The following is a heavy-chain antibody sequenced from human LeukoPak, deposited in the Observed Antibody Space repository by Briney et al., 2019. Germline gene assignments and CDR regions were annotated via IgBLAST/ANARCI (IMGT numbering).Heavy chain of an antibody. D-gene: IGHD4-11*01. CDR3: ARAPHYSNYGPYYYGMDV. CDR1: GFTFSDYY. Sequence: GGSLRLSCAASGFTFSDYYMSWIRQAPGKGLEWISYIRSSGSYIDYADSVKGRFTISRDNAKNSLYLQMNSLRAEDTAVYYCARAPHYSNYGPYYYGMDVWGQGTTVTVSS. CDR2: IRSSGSYI. V-gene: IGHV3-11*06. J-gene: IGHJ6*02.